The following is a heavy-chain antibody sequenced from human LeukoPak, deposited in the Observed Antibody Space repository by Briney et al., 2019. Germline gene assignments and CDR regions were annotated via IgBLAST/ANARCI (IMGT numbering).Heavy chain of an antibody. J-gene: IGHJ3*02. V-gene: IGHV3-11*04. Sequence: GGSLRLSCAASGFTFSDYYMSWIRQAPGKGLERVSYISSSGSTIYYADSVKGRFTISRDNAKNSLYLQMNSLRAEDTAVYYCATASRLSYDTFDIWGQGTVVTVSS. D-gene: IGHD2/OR15-2a*01. CDR3: ATASRLSYDTFDI. CDR2: ISSSGSTI. CDR1: GFTFSDYY.